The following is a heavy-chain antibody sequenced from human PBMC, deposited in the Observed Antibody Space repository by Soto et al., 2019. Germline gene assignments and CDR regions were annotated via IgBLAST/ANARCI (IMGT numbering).Heavy chain of an antibody. V-gene: IGHV1-18*01. Sequence: QVQLVQSGAEVKKPGGSVKVSSKATGYTFASYGLSWVRQAPGKGLEWMGRISAYNYNTTYTQKLQGRVTMTTDTSTSTAYLELRSLRSDDTAVNYWARTVGALRPSFDPWGQGTLVTVSS. CDR2: ISAYNYNT. J-gene: IGHJ5*02. CDR3: ARTVGALRPSFDP. CDR1: GYTFASYG. D-gene: IGHD1-26*01.